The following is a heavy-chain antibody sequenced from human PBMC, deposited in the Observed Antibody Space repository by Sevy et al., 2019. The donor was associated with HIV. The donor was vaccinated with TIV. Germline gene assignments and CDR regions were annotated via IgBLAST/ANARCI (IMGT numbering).Heavy chain of an antibody. CDR1: GYTFTNYD. CDR2: MNPNSGNT. J-gene: IGHJ4*02. Sequence: ASVKVSCKASGYTFTNYDINWVRQATGQGLEWMGWMNPNSGNTGYAQKFQGRVTMTRNTSISTAYMELSSLRSEDTAMYYCARGGASGYSNRFHYWGQGTLVTVSS. CDR3: ARGGASGYSNRFHY. D-gene: IGHD3-22*01. V-gene: IGHV1-8*01.